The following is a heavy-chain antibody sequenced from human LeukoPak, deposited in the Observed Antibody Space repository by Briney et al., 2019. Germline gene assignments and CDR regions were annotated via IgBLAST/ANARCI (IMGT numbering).Heavy chain of an antibody. V-gene: IGHV3-30-3*01. D-gene: IGHD6-19*01. CDR1: GFTVSSYA. Sequence: GRSLRPSCAASGFTVSSYAMHWVRQAPGKGLEWVAVISYDGSNKYYADSVKGRFTISRDNSKNTLYLQMNSLRAEDTAVYYCARGAPIAVAATSYYYYGIDVWGQGTTVTVSS. J-gene: IGHJ6*02. CDR2: ISYDGSNK. CDR3: ARGAPIAVAATSYYYYGIDV.